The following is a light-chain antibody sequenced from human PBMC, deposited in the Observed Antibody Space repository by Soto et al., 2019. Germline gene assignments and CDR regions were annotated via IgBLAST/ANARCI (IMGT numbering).Light chain of an antibody. CDR2: GNN. CDR1: SSNIGAGYD. J-gene: IGLJ3*02. CDR3: LSYDSSLSVWV. Sequence: QSVLTQPPSVSGAPGQRVTISCTGSSSNIGAGYDVHWYHQLPGTAPKLLIYGNNNRPSGVPDRFSGSRSGTSVSLAITGLQADDQADYHCLSYDSSLSVWVFGGGTKLTVL. V-gene: IGLV1-40*01.